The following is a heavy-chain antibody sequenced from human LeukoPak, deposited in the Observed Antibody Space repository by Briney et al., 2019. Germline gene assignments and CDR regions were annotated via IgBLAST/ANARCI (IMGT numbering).Heavy chain of an antibody. CDR3: ARDLWFGNWYFDL. CDR2: IKQDGSEK. V-gene: IGHV3-7*01. J-gene: IGHJ2*01. Sequence: GGSLRLSCAASEFTFSSYWMSWVRQAPGKGLEWVANIKQDGSEKYYVDSVKGRFTISRDNAKNSLYLQMNSLRAEDTAVYYCARDLWFGNWYFDLWGRGTLVTVSS. CDR1: EFTFSSYW. D-gene: IGHD2-21*01.